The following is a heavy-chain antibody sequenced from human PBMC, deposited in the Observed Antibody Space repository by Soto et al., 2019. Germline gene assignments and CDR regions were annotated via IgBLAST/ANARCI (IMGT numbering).Heavy chain of an antibody. CDR1: GYSFTSYW. J-gene: IGHJ6*02. V-gene: IGHV5-10-1*01. CDR3: ARLVVVAATNYGMDV. D-gene: IGHD2-15*01. CDR2: IDPSDSYT. Sequence: VEALKISCKGSGYSFTSYWISWVRQMPGKGLEWMGRIDPSDSYTNYSPSFQGHVTISADKSISTAYLQWSSLKASDTAMYYCARLVVVAATNYGMDVWGQGTTVTV.